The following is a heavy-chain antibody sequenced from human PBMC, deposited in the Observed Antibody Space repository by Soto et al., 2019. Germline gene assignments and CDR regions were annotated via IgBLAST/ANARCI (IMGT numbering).Heavy chain of an antibody. CDR3: ASDHYGSGSPPGY. D-gene: IGHD3-10*01. V-gene: IGHV3-21*01. CDR1: GFTFSNFG. J-gene: IGHJ4*02. Sequence: EVQLVDSGGGLVKPGGSLRLSCEASGFTFSNFGMHWVRQAPGKGLEWVSFIGSSSSDIYYADSLKGRFTISRDNAKNSLYLQMSSLRAEDTALYYGASDHYGSGSPPGYWGQGILVTVSS. CDR2: IGSSSSDI.